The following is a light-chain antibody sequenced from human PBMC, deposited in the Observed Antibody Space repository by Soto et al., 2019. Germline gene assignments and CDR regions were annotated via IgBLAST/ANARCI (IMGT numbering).Light chain of an antibody. CDR3: QQSYSTPYS. CDR1: RSIGNY. Sequence: DIQMTQSPSSLSASVGDRVTITCRASRSIGNYLNWYQQKPESAPKLLIFLTSRLQSGVPSRFSGSGSGTDFTITISSLQPEDFATYYCQQSYSTPYSFGRGTKLEIK. CDR2: LTS. V-gene: IGKV1-39*01. J-gene: IGKJ2*01.